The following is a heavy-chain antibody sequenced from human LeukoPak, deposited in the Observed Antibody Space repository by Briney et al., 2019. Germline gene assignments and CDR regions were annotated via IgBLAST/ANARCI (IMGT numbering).Heavy chain of an antibody. V-gene: IGHV3-48*03. CDR1: GFTFSSYE. J-gene: IGHJ4*02. CDR3: AKDRDYYGSGSYPY. CDR2: INSSGSSI. D-gene: IGHD3-10*01. Sequence: GGSLRLSCAASGFTFSSYEMNWVRQAPGKGLEWVSYINSSGSSIHYADSVKGRFTISRDNSKNTLYLQMNSLRAEDTAVYYCAKDRDYYGSGSYPYWGQGTLVTVSS.